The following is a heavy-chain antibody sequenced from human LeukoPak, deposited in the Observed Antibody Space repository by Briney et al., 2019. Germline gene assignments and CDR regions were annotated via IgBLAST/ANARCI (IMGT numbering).Heavy chain of an antibody. CDR2: ISSSSSYI. CDR3: ARAGRFVVHYYYYYYMDV. Sequence: PGGSLRLSCAASGFTFSSYSMNWVRQAPGKGLEWVSSISSSSSYIYYADSVKGRFTISRDNAKNSLYLQMNSLRAEDTAVYYCARAGRFVVHYYYYYYMDVWGKETTVTVSS. J-gene: IGHJ6*03. D-gene: IGHD3-10*01. CDR1: GFTFSSYS. V-gene: IGHV3-21*01.